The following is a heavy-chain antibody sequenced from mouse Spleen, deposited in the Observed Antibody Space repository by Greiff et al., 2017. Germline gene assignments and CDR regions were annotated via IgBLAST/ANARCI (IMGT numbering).Heavy chain of an antibody. CDR2: ISSGSSTI. CDR1: GFTFSDYG. Sequence: EVKLVESGGGLVKPGGSLKLSCAASGFTFSDYGMHWVRQAPEKGLEWVAYISSGSSTIYYADTVKGRFTISRDNAKNTLFLQMTSLRSEDKAMYYCARRRGNYEGMDYWGQGTSVTVSS. J-gene: IGHJ4*01. D-gene: IGHD2-1*01. V-gene: IGHV5-17*01. CDR3: ARRRGNYEGMDY.